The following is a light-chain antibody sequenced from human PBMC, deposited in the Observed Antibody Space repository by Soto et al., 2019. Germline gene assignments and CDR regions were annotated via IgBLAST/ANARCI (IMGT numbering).Light chain of an antibody. CDR2: AAS. V-gene: IGKV1-6*01. CDR3: LQDYNYLT. J-gene: IGKJ4*01. CDR1: QSITTF. Sequence: IQMTQSPSTLSASIGDRVTITCRASQSITTFLAWYQQKPGKAPKLLIYAASSLQSGVPSRFSGSGSGTDFTLTISSLQPEDFATYYCLQDYNYLTFGGGTKVDIK.